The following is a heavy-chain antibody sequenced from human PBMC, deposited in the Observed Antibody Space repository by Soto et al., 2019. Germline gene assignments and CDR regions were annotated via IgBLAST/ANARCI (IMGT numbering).Heavy chain of an antibody. CDR2: MNSDGSTT. V-gene: IGHV3-74*01. CDR1: GFTFSSSW. J-gene: IGHJ6*02. D-gene: IGHD3-10*01. Sequence: GGSLRLSCAASGFTFSSSWMHWVRQVPGKGLVWVSRMNSDGSTTNYADSAKGRLTISRDNAKNTLYLQMNSLRAEDTAVYYCARGGGGLDVWGQGTTVTVSS. CDR3: ARGGGGLDV.